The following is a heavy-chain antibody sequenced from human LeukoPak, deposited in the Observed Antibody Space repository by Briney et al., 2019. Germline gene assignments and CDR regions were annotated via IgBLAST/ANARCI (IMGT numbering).Heavy chain of an antibody. D-gene: IGHD1-26*01. V-gene: IGHV3-7*05. J-gene: IGHJ4*02. CDR1: GFTFSSYC. CDR3: ARVTWELPDY. Sequence: GGSLRLSCAASGFTFSSYCMSWVRQAPGKGLEWVANIKQDGSEKYYVDSVKGRFTISRDNAKNSLYLQMNSPRAEDTAVYYCARVTWELPDYWGQGTLVTVSS. CDR2: IKQDGSEK.